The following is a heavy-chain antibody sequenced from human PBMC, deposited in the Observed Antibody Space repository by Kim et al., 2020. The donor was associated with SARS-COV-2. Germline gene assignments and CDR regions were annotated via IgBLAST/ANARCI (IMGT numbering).Heavy chain of an antibody. D-gene: IGHD3-22*01. J-gene: IGHJ4*02. CDR1: GGTFSSYA. V-gene: IGHV1-69*13. CDR3: ARERPLKKRITMIVGGSGPFDY. CDR2: IIPIFGTA. Sequence: SVKVSCKASGGTFSSYAISWVRQAPGQGLEWMGGIIPIFGTANYAQKFQGRVTITADESTSTAYMELSSLRSEDTAVYYCARERPLKKRITMIVGGSGPFDYWGQGTLVTVSS.